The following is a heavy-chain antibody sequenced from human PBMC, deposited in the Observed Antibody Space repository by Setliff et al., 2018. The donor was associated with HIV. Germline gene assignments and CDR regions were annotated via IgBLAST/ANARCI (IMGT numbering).Heavy chain of an antibody. D-gene: IGHD1-26*01. J-gene: IGHJ4*02. V-gene: IGHV1-18*01. Sequence: ASVKVSCKASGYTFTTYGITWVRQAPGQGLEWMGWISAYNGNTNYAQKLQGRVTMTTDTSTSTAYMEPRSLRSDDTAVYYCARTPARKGRGVYYFDYWGQGALVTVSS. CDR1: GYTFTTYG. CDR3: ARTPARKGRGVYYFDY. CDR2: ISAYNGNT.